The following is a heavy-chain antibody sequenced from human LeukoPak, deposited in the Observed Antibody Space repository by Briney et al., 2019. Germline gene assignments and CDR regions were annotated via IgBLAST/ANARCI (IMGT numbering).Heavy chain of an antibody. CDR2: IYYSGST. J-gene: IGHJ5*02. V-gene: IGHV4-59*01. D-gene: IGHD2-2*01. CDR1: GGSISSYY. CDR3: ARGWSSTSCFDP. Sequence: SETLSLTCTVSGGSISSYYWSWIRQPPGKGLEWIGYIYYSGSTNYNPSLKSRVTISVDTSKNQFSLKLSSVTAADTAVYYCARGWSSTSCFDPWGQGTLVTVSS.